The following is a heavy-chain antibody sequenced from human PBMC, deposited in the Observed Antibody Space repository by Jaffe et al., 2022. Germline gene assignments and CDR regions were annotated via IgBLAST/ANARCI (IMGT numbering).Heavy chain of an antibody. CDR2: IYYSGST. J-gene: IGHJ2*01. CDR1: GGSISSSSYY. CDR3: ADLYSSGWYDNWYFDL. D-gene: IGHD6-19*01. Sequence: QLQLQESGPGLVKPSETLSLTCTVSGGSISSSSYYWGWIRQPPGKGLEWIGSIYYSGSTYYNPSLKSRVTISVDTSKNQFSLKLSSVTAADTAVYYCADLYSSGWYDNWYFDLWGRGTLVTVSS. V-gene: IGHV4-39*01.